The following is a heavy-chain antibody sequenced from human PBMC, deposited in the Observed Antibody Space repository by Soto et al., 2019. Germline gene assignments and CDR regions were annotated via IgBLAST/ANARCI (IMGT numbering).Heavy chain of an antibody. CDR2: IDASGNT. V-gene: IGHV4-30-4*01. D-gene: IGHD5-18*01. CDR3: ARESGYSFGSGYYFDY. J-gene: IGHJ4*02. CDR1: GGSISSGNHY. Sequence: SETLSLTCTVSGGSISSGNHYWSWIRQPPGKGLEWIGYIDASGNTYHNPSLKSQITISADTSKNQFSLKVNSVTAADTAVYYCARESGYSFGSGYYFDYWGQGTLVTVS.